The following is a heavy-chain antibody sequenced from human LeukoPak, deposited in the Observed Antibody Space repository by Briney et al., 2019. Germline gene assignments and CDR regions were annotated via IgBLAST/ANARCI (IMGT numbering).Heavy chain of an antibody. CDR3: ASDAMGAFDY. CDR1: GFTVISNY. CDR2: IYSGGST. J-gene: IGHJ4*02. D-gene: IGHD1-26*01. Sequence: GGSLRLSCAASGFTVISNYMSWVRQAPGRGLERVSVIYSGGSTYYADSVKGRFTISRDNSKNTLYLQMNSLRAEDTAVYYCASDAMGAFDYWGQGTLVTVSS. V-gene: IGHV3-53*01.